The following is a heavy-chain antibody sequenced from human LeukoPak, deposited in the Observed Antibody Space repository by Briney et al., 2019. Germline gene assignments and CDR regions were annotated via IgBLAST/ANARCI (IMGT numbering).Heavy chain of an antibody. V-gene: IGHV4-4*07. Sequence: PSETLSLTCTLSGGSISSYYWSWIRQPAGKGLEYIGRLNTGGSTNYNPPLKGRVTMSLDTSKNEFSLKMNSVTAADTAVYYCAKDMYYDSSGPVFDYWGQGTLVTVSS. CDR3: AKDMYYDSSGPVFDY. J-gene: IGHJ4*02. CDR2: LNTGGST. CDR1: GGSISSYY. D-gene: IGHD3-22*01.